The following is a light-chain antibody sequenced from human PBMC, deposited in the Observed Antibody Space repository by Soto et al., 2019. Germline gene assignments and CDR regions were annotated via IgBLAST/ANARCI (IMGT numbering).Light chain of an antibody. J-gene: IGKJ5*01. Sequence: EIVLTQSPGTLSLSPGERATLSCRASQSVSSSYLAWYQQKPGQAPRLLIYRASSRATGIPDRFSGSGSGTDFILTISRLEPEDFAVYYCQQYGSSPPITFGQGTRLEIK. CDR2: RAS. CDR1: QSVSSSY. CDR3: QQYGSSPPIT. V-gene: IGKV3-20*01.